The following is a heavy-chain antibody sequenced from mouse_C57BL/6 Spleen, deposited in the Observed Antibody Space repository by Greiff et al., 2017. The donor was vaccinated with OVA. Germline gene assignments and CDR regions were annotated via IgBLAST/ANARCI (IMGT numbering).Heavy chain of an antibody. CDR2: IYPGSGST. D-gene: IGHD1-1*01. Sequence: QVQLQQPGAELVKPGASVKMSCKASGYTFTSYWITWVKQRPGQGLEWIGDIYPGSGSTNYNEKFKSKATLTVDTSSSTAYMQLSSLTSEDSAVYYCARGIYYYGSRYFDVWGTGTTVTGSS. V-gene: IGHV1-55*01. CDR3: ARGIYYYGSRYFDV. CDR1: GYTFTSYW. J-gene: IGHJ1*03.